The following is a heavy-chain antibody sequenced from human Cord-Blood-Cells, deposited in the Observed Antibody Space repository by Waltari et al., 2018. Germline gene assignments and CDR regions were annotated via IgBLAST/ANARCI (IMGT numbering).Heavy chain of an antibody. Sequence: QVQLVQSGAAVKKPGASVKVSCKASGYTFTGYYMHWVRQAPGQGLEWMGWINPNSGDTSISTAYMELSRLRSDDTAVYYCASGGYSGYDYPDYWGQGTLVTVSS. CDR3: ASGGYSGYDYPDY. CDR2: INPNSG. CDR1: GYTFTGYY. J-gene: IGHJ4*02. D-gene: IGHD5-12*01. V-gene: IGHV1-2*02.